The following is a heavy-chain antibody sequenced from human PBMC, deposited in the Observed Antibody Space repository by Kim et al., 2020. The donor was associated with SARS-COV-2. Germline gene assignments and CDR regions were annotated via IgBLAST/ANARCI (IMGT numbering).Heavy chain of an antibody. CDR2: IYYSGST. CDR3: ARDIEASGSYHFDY. D-gene: IGHD1-26*01. Sequence: SETLSLTCTVSGGSISSSSYYWGWIRQPPGKGLEWIGSIYYSGSTYYNPSLKSRVTISVDTSKNQFSLKLSSVTAADTAVYYCARDIEASGSYHFDYWGQGTLVTVSS. CDR1: GGSISSSSYY. V-gene: IGHV4-39*07. J-gene: IGHJ4*02.